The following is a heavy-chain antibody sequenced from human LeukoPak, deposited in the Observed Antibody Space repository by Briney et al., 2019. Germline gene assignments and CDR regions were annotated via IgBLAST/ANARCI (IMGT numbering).Heavy chain of an antibody. V-gene: IGHV3-23*01. J-gene: IGHJ4*02. D-gene: IGHD3-16*02. CDR1: GFTFSSYA. CDR3: AKDQMVRLGELSWRFDY. CDR2: ISGSGGST. Sequence: GGSLRLSCAASGFTFSSYAMSWVRQAPGKGLEWVSAISGSGGSTYYADSVKGRFTISRDNSKNTLYLQMNSLRAEDTAVYYCAKDQMVRLGELSWRFDYWGQGTLVTVSS.